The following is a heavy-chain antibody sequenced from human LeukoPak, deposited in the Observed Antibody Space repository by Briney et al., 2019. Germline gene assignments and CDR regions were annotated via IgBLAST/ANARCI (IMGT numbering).Heavy chain of an antibody. CDR2: ISSSGSTI. Sequence: GGSLRLSCAASGFTFSSYEINWVRQAPGKGLEWVSYISSSGSTIYYADSVKGRSTISRDNAKNSLYLQMNSLRAEDTAVYYCARLGYCSSTSCYAYYGMDVWGKGTTVTVSS. CDR3: ARLGYCSSTSCYAYYGMDV. CDR1: GFTFSSYE. V-gene: IGHV3-48*03. D-gene: IGHD2-2*01. J-gene: IGHJ6*04.